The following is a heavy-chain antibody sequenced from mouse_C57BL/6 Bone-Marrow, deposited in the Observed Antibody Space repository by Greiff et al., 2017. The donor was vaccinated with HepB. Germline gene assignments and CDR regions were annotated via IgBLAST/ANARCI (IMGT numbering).Heavy chain of an antibody. D-gene: IGHD2-4*01. J-gene: IGHJ1*03. CDR2: IFPGNSDT. V-gene: IGHV1-5*01. CDR1: GYTFTSYW. Sequence: EVQLQQSGTVLARPGASVKMSCKTSGYTFTSYWMHWVNQRPGQGLEWIGAIFPGNSDTSYNQKFKGKAKLTAVTSASTAYMELSSLTNEDSAVYYCTRRGYYEYWYFDVWGTGTTVTVSS. CDR3: TRRGYYEYWYFDV.